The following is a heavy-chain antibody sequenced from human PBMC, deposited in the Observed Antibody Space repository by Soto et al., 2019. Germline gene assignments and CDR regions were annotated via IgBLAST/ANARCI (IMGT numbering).Heavy chain of an antibody. J-gene: IGHJ4*02. CDR1: GFTFSSYG. CDR2: IWYDGSNK. Sequence: GGSLRLSCAASGFTFSSYGMHWVRQAPGKGLEWVAVIWYDGSNKYYADSVKGRFTISRDNSKNTLYLQMNSLRAEDTAVYYCATDSPYRYFDYWGQGTLVTVSP. D-gene: IGHD3-16*02. CDR3: ATDSPYRYFDY. V-gene: IGHV3-33*01.